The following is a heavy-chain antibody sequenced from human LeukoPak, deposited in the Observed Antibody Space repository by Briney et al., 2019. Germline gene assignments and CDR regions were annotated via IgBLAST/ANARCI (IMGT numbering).Heavy chain of an antibody. J-gene: IGHJ3*02. Sequence: SETLSLTCTVSGGSISSSSYYWGWIRQPPGKGLEWIGSIYYSGSTYYNPSLKSRVTISVDTSKNQFSLKLSSVTAADTAVYYCARGEVTPTGAFDIWGQGTMVTVSS. D-gene: IGHD4-23*01. V-gene: IGHV4-39*07. CDR1: GGSISSSSYY. CDR3: ARGEVTPTGAFDI. CDR2: IYYSGST.